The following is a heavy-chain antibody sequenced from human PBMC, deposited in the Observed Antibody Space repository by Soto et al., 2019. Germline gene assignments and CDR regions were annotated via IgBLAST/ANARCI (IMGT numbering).Heavy chain of an antibody. CDR3: ARRLVVAASDYYYYYMDV. V-gene: IGHV5-51*01. Sequence: GESLKISCKGSGYSFTSYWIGWVRQMPGKGLEWMGSIYPGDSDTRYSPSFQGQVTISADKSIRTAYLQWSSLKASDTAMYYCARRLVVAASDYYYYYMDVWGKGTTVTVSS. CDR1: GYSFTSYW. J-gene: IGHJ6*03. CDR2: IYPGDSDT. D-gene: IGHD2-15*01.